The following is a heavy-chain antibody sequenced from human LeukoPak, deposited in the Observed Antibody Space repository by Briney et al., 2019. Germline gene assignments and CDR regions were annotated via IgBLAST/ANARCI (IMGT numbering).Heavy chain of an antibody. D-gene: IGHD3-10*01. CDR1: GDSISSYH. V-gene: IGHV4-59*01. Sequence: PSETLSLTCTVSGDSISSYHWSWIRQPPGKGLEWIGYLYYSGSNNYNPSLKSRVTISVDMSKNQFSLKLSSVTAADTAVYYCARFRGSAKGDYWGQGTLVTVSS. CDR3: ARFRGSAKGDY. J-gene: IGHJ4*02. CDR2: LYYSGSN.